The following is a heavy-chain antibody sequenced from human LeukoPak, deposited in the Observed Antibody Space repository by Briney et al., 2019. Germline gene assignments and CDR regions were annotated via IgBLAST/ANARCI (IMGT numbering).Heavy chain of an antibody. CDR2: IYTSGST. Sequence: SQTLSLTCTVSGGSISSGSYSWSWIRQPAGKGLEWIGRIYTSGSTNYNPSLKSRVTISVDMSKNQFSLKLSSVTAADTAVYYCARGVVPTAHSLYYYYMDVWGKGTTVTVSS. CDR1: GGSISSGSYS. D-gene: IGHD2-2*01. CDR3: ARGVVPTAHSLYYYYMDV. J-gene: IGHJ6*03. V-gene: IGHV4-61*02.